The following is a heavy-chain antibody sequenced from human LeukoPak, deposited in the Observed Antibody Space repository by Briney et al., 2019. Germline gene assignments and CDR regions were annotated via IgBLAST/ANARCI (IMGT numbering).Heavy chain of an antibody. CDR1: GYTFTSYG. CDR2: ISTYNGNT. D-gene: IGHD1-26*01. Sequence: ASVKVSCKASGYTFTSYGISWVRQAPGQGLEWMGWISTYNGNTNYAQKLQGRVTMTTDTSTSTAYMELRSLRSDDTAVYYCARVVGAIEMGYYYYYMDVWGKGATVTISS. J-gene: IGHJ6*03. V-gene: IGHV1-18*01. CDR3: ARVVGAIEMGYYYYYMDV.